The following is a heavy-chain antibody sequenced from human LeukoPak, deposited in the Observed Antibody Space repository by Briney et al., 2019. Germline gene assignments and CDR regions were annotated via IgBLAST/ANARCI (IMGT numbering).Heavy chain of an antibody. CDR1: GYTFTGYY. CDR3: ARGGGSSWYVARDHSLYFDY. J-gene: IGHJ4*02. Sequence: GASVKVSCKASGYTFTGYYMHWVRQAPGQGLEWMGWINPNSGGTNYAQKFQGRVTMTRDTSISTAYMELSRLRSDDTAVYYCARGGGSSWYVARDHSLYFDYWGQGTLVTVSS. CDR2: INPNSGGT. V-gene: IGHV1-2*02. D-gene: IGHD6-13*01.